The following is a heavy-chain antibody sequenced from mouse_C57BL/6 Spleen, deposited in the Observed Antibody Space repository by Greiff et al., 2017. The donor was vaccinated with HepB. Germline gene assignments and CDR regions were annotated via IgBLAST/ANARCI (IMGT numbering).Heavy chain of an antibody. CDR1: GFNIKDDY. V-gene: IGHV14-4*01. J-gene: IGHJ2*01. Sequence: VQLKESGAELVRPGASVKLSCTASGFNIKDDYMHWVKQRPEQGLEWIGWIDPENGDTEYASKFQGKATITADTSSNTAYRQLSSLTSEDTAVYYCTTVITTVVAHVDYWGQGTTLTVSS. D-gene: IGHD1-1*01. CDR2: IDPENGDT. CDR3: TTVITTVVAHVDY.